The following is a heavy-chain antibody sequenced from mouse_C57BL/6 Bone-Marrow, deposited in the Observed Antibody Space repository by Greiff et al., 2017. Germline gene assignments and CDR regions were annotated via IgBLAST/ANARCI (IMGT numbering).Heavy chain of an antibody. D-gene: IGHD2-10*02. V-gene: IGHV1-64*01. J-gene: IGHJ2*01. CDR1: GYTFTSYW. CDR3: ARWKYGKPYFDY. CDR2: IHPNSGST. Sequence: QVQLQQPGAELVKPGASVKLSCKASGYTFTSYWMHWVKQRPGQGLEWIGMIHPNSGSTNYNEKFKSKATLTVDKSSRTAYMQLSSLTSEDSAVYYCARWKYGKPYFDYWGQGTTLTVSS.